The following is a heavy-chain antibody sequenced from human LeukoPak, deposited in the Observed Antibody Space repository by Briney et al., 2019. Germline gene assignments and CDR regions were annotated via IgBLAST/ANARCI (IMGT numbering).Heavy chain of an antibody. CDR1: GFTFSSYA. V-gene: IGHV3-23*01. J-gene: IGHJ4*02. CDR3: TRDGGSWSHLDY. Sequence: GGSLRLSCAASGFTFSSYAMSWVRQAPGKGLEWVSAINGSGGSTYYADSVKGRFTISRDNSKNTLYLQMNSLRAEDTAAYFCTRDGGSWSHLDYWGQGVLVTVSS. D-gene: IGHD1-26*01. CDR2: INGSGGST.